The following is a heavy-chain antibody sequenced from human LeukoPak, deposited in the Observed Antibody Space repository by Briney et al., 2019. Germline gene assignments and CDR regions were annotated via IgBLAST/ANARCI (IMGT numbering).Heavy chain of an antibody. CDR1: GFTFSDYY. CDR3: VRDQEDTAMVLDY. CDR2: ISSSGSTI. V-gene: IGHV3-11*01. J-gene: IGHJ4*02. D-gene: IGHD5-18*01. Sequence: GGSLRLSCAASGFTFSDYYMSWIRQAPGKGLEWVSYISSSGSTIYYADSVKGRFTISRDNAKNSLYLQMNSLRAEDTAVYYCVRDQEDTAMVLDYWGQGTLVTVSS.